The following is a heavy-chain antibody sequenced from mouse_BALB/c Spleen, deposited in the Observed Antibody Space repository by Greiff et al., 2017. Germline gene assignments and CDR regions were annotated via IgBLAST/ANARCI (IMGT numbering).Heavy chain of an antibody. Sequence: QVQLQQPGAELVKPGAPVKLSCKASGYTFTSYWMNWVKQRPGRGLEWIGRIDPSDSETHYNQKFKDKATLTVDKSSSTAYIQLSSLTSEDSAVYYCARDYYGSSYGFAYWGQGTLVTVSA. J-gene: IGHJ3*01. CDR1: GYTFTSYW. CDR2: IDPSDSET. D-gene: IGHD1-1*01. CDR3: ARDYYGSSYGFAY. V-gene: IGHV1-69*02.